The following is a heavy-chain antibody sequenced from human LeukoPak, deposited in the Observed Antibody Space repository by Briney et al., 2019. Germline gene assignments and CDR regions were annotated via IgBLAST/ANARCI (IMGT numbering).Heavy chain of an antibody. D-gene: IGHD3-3*01. CDR2: IYSGGST. J-gene: IGHJ5*02. CDR1: GFTVSSNY. Sequence: GGSLRLSCAASGFTVSSNYMSWVRQAPGKGLEWVSVIYSGGSTYYADSVKGRFTISRDNSKNTLYLQMNSLRAEDTAVYYCAREEFWSGSRSFDPWGQGTLVTLSS. V-gene: IGHV3-53*01. CDR3: AREEFWSGSRSFDP.